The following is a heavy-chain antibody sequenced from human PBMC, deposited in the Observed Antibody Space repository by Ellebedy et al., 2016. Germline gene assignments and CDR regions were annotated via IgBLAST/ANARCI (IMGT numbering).Heavy chain of an antibody. Sequence: GESLKISXAASGFTFSSYAMSWVRQAPGKGLEWVGRIKSKADGGTTDYSAPVKGRFTISRDNAKNSLYLQMNSLRDEDTAVYYCARGMTTVTTVSFDYWGQGTLVTVSS. J-gene: IGHJ4*02. V-gene: IGHV3-15*01. D-gene: IGHD4-17*01. CDR3: ARGMTTVTTVSFDY. CDR1: GFTFSSYA. CDR2: IKSKADGGTT.